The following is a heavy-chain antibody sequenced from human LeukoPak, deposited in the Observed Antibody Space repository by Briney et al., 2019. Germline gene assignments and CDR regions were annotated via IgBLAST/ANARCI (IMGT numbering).Heavy chain of an antibody. CDR2: FDPEDGET. V-gene: IGHV1-24*01. CDR1: GYTLAELS. J-gene: IGHJ4*02. Sequence: WASVKVSCKVSGYTLAELSMHWVRQAPGKGLEWMGGFDPEDGETIYAQKFQGRVTMTEDTSTDTAYMELSSLRSEDTAAYYCATVPSVAGTSGEYYFDYWGQGTLVTVSS. CDR3: ATVPSVAGTSGEYYFDY. D-gene: IGHD6-19*01.